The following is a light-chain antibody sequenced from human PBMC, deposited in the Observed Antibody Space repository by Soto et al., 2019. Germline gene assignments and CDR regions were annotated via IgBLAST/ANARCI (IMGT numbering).Light chain of an antibody. CDR3: QQYTNWLT. V-gene: IGKV3-15*01. CDR1: QSVSSS. Sequence: EIVMTQSPATLSVSPGERVTLSCRARQSVSSSLAWYQQKPGQAPRLLIYGASTRATGIPARFSGSGSGTDFPLTISSLQSEDFAVYYCQQYTNWLTFGGGTKVEIK. J-gene: IGKJ4*01. CDR2: GAS.